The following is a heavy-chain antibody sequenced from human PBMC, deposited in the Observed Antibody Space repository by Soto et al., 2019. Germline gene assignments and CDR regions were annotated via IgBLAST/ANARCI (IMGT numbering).Heavy chain of an antibody. CDR1: GGSVSSGRYY. D-gene: IGHD4-17*01. V-gene: IGHV4-61*01. CDR2: MYYTGST. CDR3: ARDNFYGGSSDPRGGFEI. J-gene: IGHJ3*02. Sequence: VQLQESGPGLVKASETLSLICSVSGGSVSSGRYYWTWIRQPPGKGLQWMGYMYYTGSTNYNPALKSRVTISVDRSNTQFCLRLHSVTAADTAVYYCARDNFYGGSSDPRGGFEIWGQGTMVTVSS.